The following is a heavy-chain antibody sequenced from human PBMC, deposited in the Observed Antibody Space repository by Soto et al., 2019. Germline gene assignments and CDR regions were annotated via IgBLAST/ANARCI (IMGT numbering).Heavy chain of an antibody. CDR1: GFTFRSFA. Sequence: GGSLRLSCAASGFTFRSFAMAWVRQAAGKGLEWVSTITLSGATVYADSVKGRFIISRDNSKNTLYLQMHSLAVEDTGVYYCGKEPEVPGRGLDYWGQGSLVTVSS. V-gene: IGHV3-23*01. CDR2: ITLSGAT. CDR3: GKEPEVPGRGLDY. J-gene: IGHJ4*02.